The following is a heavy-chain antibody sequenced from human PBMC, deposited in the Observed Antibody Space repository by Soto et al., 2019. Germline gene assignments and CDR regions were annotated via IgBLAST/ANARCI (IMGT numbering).Heavy chain of an antibody. CDR2: IKSNTDGGTT. V-gene: IGHV3-15*05. D-gene: IGHD3-3*01. CDR1: GFTFINAW. J-gene: IGHJ4*02. Sequence: GGSLRLSCAASGFTFINAWMSWVRQAPGKGLEWVGHIKSNTDGGTTDYAAPVKGRFTISRDDSKDMLYLQMNSLKTEDTAVYYCATWAAFWISYSFFFDYWGRGTLVTVSS. CDR3: ATWAAFWISYSFFFDY.